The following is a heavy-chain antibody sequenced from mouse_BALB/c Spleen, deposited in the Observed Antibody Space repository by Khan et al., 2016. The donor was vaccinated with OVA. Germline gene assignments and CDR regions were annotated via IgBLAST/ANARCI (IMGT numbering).Heavy chain of an antibody. Sequence: EVELVESGGDLVKPGGSLKLSCAASGFTFSSYSMSWVRQTPDKRLVWVASISSGGDYTYYPASVKGRFTISRDNAKNNLYLQMSDLKSEDTAIYYCAGHLTGSFAYWGQGTLVTVSA. V-gene: IGHV5-6*01. CDR1: GFTFSSYS. D-gene: IGHD4-1*01. J-gene: IGHJ3*01. CDR3: AGHLTGSFAY. CDR2: ISSGGDYT.